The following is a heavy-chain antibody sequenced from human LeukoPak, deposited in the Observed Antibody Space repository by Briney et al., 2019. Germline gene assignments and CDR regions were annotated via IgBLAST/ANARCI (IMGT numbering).Heavy chain of an antibody. CDR2: INHSGST. V-gene: IGHV4-34*01. D-gene: IGHD3-22*01. CDR3: ARRRRITMIVVVIDAYYFDY. CDR1: GGSFSGYY. J-gene: IGHJ4*02. Sequence: SETLSLTCAVYGGSFSGYYWSWIRQPPGKGLEWIGEINHSGSTNYNPSLKSGVTISVDTSKNQFSLKLSSVTAADTAVYYCARRRRITMIVVVIDAYYFDYWGQGTLVTVSS.